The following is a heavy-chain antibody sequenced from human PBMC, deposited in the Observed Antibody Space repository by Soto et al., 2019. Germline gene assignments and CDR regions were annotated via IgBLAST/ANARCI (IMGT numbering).Heavy chain of an antibody. J-gene: IGHJ4*02. CDR2: ITSGSGTI. D-gene: IGHD1-26*01. CDR1: GFTFSGYS. CDR3: ARVRTGSYFDY. Sequence: VGSLRLSCAASGFTFSGYSMTWVRQTPGKGLEWLSYITSGSGTIYYADSVKGRFTISRDNAKNSVYLQMNSLRDEDTAMYYCARVRTGSYFDYWGQGTLVTVSS. V-gene: IGHV3-48*02.